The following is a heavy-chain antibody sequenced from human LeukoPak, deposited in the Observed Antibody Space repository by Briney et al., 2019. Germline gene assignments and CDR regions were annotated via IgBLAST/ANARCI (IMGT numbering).Heavy chain of an antibody. CDR2: INPSGGST. V-gene: IGHV1-46*01. CDR1: GYTFTSYY. J-gene: IGHJ4*02. D-gene: IGHD3-22*01. CDR3: ARDLHYYDSSRYFDY. Sequence: ASVKVSCKASGYTFTSYYMHWVRQAPGQGLEWMGIINPSGGSTSYAQKFQGRVTMTRDMSTSTVYMELSSLRSEDTAVYYCARDLHYYDSSRYFDYWGQGTLVTASS.